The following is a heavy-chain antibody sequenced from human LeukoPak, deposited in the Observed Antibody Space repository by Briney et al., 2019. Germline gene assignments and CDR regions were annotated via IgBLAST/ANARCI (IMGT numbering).Heavy chain of an antibody. CDR2: IKQDGSKK. CDR1: GFTFNTYT. CDR3: TRVGYIDEGIDY. J-gene: IGHJ4*02. D-gene: IGHD5-24*01. Sequence: GGSLRLSCAASGFTFNTYTMDWVRQAPGKGLEWVANIKQDGSKKSYVDSVKGRFTISRDNAKNSLYLQMNSLRAEDTAIYYCTRVGYIDEGIDYWGQGTLVTVSS. V-gene: IGHV3-7*04.